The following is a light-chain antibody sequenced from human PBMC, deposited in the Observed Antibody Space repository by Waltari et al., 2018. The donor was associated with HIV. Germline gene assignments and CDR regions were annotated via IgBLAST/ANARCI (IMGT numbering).Light chain of an antibody. CDR1: TTDF. J-gene: IGLJ3*02. CDR3: SSFVSPHTLM. CDR2: SVH. Sequence: QSVLTQPASVSGSPGQSITISCTGNTTDFVSWYQPYPGKAPQPIIYSVHARPSGISLRCSGSKSGHTASLTISGLQAEYEAHYYCSSFVSPHTLMFGGGTTLTVL. V-gene: IGLV2-14*03.